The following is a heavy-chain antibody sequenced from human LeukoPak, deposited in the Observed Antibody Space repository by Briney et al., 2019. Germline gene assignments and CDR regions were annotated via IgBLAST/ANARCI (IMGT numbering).Heavy chain of an antibody. D-gene: IGHD3-3*01. CDR2: INSSSSYI. V-gene: IGHV3-21*01. J-gene: IGHJ2*01. Sequence: PGGSLRLSCAASGFTFSSYSMNSVRQTPGKGLELVSSINSSSSYIYYADSVKGRFTISRDNAKNSLYLQMNSLRAEDTAVYYCFSRRSPYYDFWSGYYSQDWYFDLWGRGTLVTVSS. CDR3: FSRRSPYYDFWSGYYSQDWYFDL. CDR1: GFTFSSYS.